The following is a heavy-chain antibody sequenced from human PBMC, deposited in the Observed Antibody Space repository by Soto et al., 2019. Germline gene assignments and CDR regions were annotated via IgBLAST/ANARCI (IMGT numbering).Heavy chain of an antibody. J-gene: IGHJ4*02. CDR1: GYTFTSYY. CDR2: INPSGGST. Sequence: ASVKVSCKASGYTFTSYYMHWVRQAPGQGLEWMGIINPSGGSTSYAQKFQGRVTITRDTSASTAYMELSSLRSEDTAVYYCARGSLTYYYDSSGYLYWGQGTLVTVSS. CDR3: ARGSLTYYYDSSGYLY. D-gene: IGHD3-22*01. V-gene: IGHV1-46*01.